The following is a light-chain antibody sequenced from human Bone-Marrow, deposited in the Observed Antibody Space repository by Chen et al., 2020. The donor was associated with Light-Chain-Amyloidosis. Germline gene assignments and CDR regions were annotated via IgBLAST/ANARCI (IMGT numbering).Light chain of an antibody. CDR1: NIGSTS. Sequence: SYVLTQPSSVLVAPGQTATIACGGNNIGSTSVHWYQQTPGQAPLLVVYDDSDRPSGIPARLSGGNAGKTATMTSSGVEAGDEADYYCQVWDRSSDRPVFGGGTKLTVL. CDR2: DDS. V-gene: IGLV3-21*02. J-gene: IGLJ3*02. CDR3: QVWDRSSDRPV.